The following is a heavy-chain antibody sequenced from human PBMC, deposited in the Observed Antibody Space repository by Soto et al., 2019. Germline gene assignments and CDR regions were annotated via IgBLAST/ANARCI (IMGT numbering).Heavy chain of an antibody. J-gene: IGHJ4*02. Sequence: EVQLLESGGGLVQPGGSLRLSCAASGFTFSSYAMSWVRQAPGKGLEWVSAISGSGGSTYYADSVKGRFTISRDNSKNTLYLQMNRLTAEDMAVDYCAKGGSGYCSGGSCYHFDYWGQGTLVTVSS. CDR2: ISGSGGST. CDR3: AKGGSGYCSGGSCYHFDY. V-gene: IGHV3-23*01. D-gene: IGHD2-15*01. CDR1: GFTFSSYA.